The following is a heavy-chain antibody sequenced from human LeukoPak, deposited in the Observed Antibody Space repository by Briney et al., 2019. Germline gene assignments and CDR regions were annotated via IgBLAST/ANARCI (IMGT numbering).Heavy chain of an antibody. CDR3: AKAASSSWPSYYYGMDV. D-gene: IGHD6-13*01. Sequence: TGGSLRLSCAASGFIFSSYSMSWVRQAPGKGLEWVSVITGSGGNTYYADSVKGRFTISKDNSKNTAYLQMSSLRVDDTAVYYCAKAASSSWPSYYYGMDVWGQGTTVTVSS. CDR2: ITGSGGNT. J-gene: IGHJ6*02. CDR1: GFIFSSYS. V-gene: IGHV3-23*01.